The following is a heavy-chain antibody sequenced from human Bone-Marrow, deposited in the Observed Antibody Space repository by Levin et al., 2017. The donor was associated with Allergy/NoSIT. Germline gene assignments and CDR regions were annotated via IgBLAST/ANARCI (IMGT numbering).Heavy chain of an antibody. CDR2: IIPIFGTT. CDR1: GGTFSSYV. V-gene: IGHV1-69*13. J-gene: IGHJ1*01. D-gene: IGHD4-17*01. Sequence: SVKVSCKASGGTFSSYVISWVRQAPGQGLEWMGNIIPIFGTTDYAQKFQGSITITADESATTAYMELRSLRSGDKAVYYCARGDYGDYQIGKFSHWGQGTLVTVSS. CDR3: ARGDYGDYQIGKFSH.